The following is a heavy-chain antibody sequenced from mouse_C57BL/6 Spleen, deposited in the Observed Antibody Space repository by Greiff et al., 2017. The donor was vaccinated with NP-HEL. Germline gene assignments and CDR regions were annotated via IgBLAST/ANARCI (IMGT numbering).Heavy chain of an antibody. V-gene: IGHV2-2*01. CDR1: GFSLTSYG. Sequence: QVQLQQSGPGLVQPSQSLSITCTVSGFSLTSYGVHWVRQSPGKGLEWLGVIWSGGSTDYNAALITRLSISKDNSKSQVFFKMNRLQADDTAIYYCARIGSSYYAMDYWGQGTSVTVSS. CDR3: ARIGSSYYAMDY. J-gene: IGHJ4*01. CDR2: IWSGGST.